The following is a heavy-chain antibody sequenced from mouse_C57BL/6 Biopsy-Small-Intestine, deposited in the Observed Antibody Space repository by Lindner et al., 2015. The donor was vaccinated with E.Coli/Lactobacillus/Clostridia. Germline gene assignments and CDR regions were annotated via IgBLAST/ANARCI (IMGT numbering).Heavy chain of an antibody. CDR1: GYTFTSYY. Sequence: SVKVSCKASGYTFTSYYMHWVRQAPGQGLEWMGIINPSGGSTSYAQKFQGRVTMTRDTSTSTVYMELSSLRSEDTAVYYCARAHGLMGGSYYGDAFDIWGQGTMVTVSS. CDR3: ARAHGLMGGSYYGDAFDI. D-gene: IGHD1-1*01. J-gene: IGHJ3*01. CDR2: INPSGGST. V-gene: IGHV1-64*01.